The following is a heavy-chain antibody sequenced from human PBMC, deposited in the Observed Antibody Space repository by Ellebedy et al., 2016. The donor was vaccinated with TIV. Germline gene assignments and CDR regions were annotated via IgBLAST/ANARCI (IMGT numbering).Heavy chain of an antibody. Sequence: GESLKISCQGSGSTFTTYWIGWVRQMPGKGLEWMGIIYPDDSDTRYSPSFQGQVSFSADKSISTAYLQWSSLKASDSAIYYCATSGSYYDHYFEHWGQGTLVTVSS. J-gene: IGHJ4*02. CDR3: ATSGSYYDHYFEH. D-gene: IGHD1-26*01. CDR1: GSTFTTYW. CDR2: IYPDDSDT. V-gene: IGHV5-51*01.